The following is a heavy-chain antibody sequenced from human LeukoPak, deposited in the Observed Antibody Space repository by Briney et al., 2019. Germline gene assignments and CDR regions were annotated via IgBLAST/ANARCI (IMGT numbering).Heavy chain of an antibody. CDR1: GFTFSEYG. CDR2: IWYDGGTK. Sequence: PGGSLRLSCAASGFTFSEYGIHWVRPAPGKGLEWVAAIWYDGGTKVYAEPVKGRSIISRDKSKNIRYLQMNSLRAEDTAVYYCAREGIFGVLSKGLDYWGQGSLVTVSS. J-gene: IGHJ4*02. V-gene: IGHV3-33*01. D-gene: IGHD3-3*01. CDR3: AREGIFGVLSKGLDY.